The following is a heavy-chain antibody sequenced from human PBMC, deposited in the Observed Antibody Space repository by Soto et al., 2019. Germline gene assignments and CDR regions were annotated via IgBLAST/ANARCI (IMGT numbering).Heavy chain of an antibody. V-gene: IGHV1-18*04. D-gene: IGHD2-2*01. CDR2: ISAYNGNT. J-gene: IGHJ6*02. Sequence: QVQLVQSGAEVKKPGASVKVSCKASGYTFTSYGISWVRQAPGQGLEWMGWISAYNGNTNYAQKLQGRVTMTTDTSTSTAYMELSSLRSDDTAVYYCAREGIVVVPAGMRLDYGMDVWGQGTTVTVSS. CDR1: GYTFTSYG. CDR3: AREGIVVVPAGMRLDYGMDV.